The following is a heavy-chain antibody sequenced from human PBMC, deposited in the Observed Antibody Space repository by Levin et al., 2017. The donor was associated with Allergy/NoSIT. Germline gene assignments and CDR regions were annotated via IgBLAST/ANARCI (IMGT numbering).Heavy chain of an antibody. CDR3: ARGVYDSSGYFDL. CDR1: GFTFSSYS. V-gene: IGHV3-21*01. J-gene: IGHJ2*01. Sequence: GGSLRLSCAASGFTFSSYSMNWVRQAPGKGLEWVSSISSSSSYIYYADSVKGRFTISRDNAKNSLYLQMNSLRAEDTAVYYCARGVYDSSGYFDLWGRGTLVTVSS. CDR2: ISSSSSYI. D-gene: IGHD3-22*01.